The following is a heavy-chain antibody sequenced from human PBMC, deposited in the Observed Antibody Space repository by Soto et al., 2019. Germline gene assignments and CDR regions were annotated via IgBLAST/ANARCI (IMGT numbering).Heavy chain of an antibody. CDR2: ISGSSSSI. CDR1: GFTFSQYS. Sequence: SGGSLRLSCAASGFTFSQYSMNWVRQAPGKGLEWVSYISGSSSSIYYADSVKGRFTISRDNAKNSLYLQMNSLSDDDTAVYYCARLPGEIFAYFHYGMDVWGQGTTVTVSS. D-gene: IGHD3-3*01. J-gene: IGHJ6*02. V-gene: IGHV3-48*02. CDR3: ARLPGEIFAYFHYGMDV.